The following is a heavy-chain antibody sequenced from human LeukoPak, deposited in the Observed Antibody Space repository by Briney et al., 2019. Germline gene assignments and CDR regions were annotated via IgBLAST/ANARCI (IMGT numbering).Heavy chain of an antibody. Sequence: SETLSLTCTVSGDSISSYYWSWIRQPPGKGLEWVGYIYYSGSTNYNPSLKSRVTISIDTSKNQFSLKLSSVTAADTAVYYCARGTAVAGTWGQGTLVAVSS. D-gene: IGHD6-19*01. CDR1: GDSISSYY. J-gene: IGHJ5*02. CDR3: ARGTAVAGT. CDR2: IYYSGST. V-gene: IGHV4-59*01.